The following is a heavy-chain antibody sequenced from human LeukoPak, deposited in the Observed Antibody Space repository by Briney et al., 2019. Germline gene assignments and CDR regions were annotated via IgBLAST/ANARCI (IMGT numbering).Heavy chain of an antibody. V-gene: IGHV3-48*01. CDR2: ISVSSNTI. CDR3: AREMVRGVIIWFDP. D-gene: IGHD3-10*01. CDR1: GFTFSSYA. Sequence: GGSLRLSCAASGFTFSSYAMHWVRQAPGKGLEWVSYISVSSNTIYYADSVKGRFTISRDNAKNSLYLQMNSLRAEDTAVYYCAREMVRGVIIWFDPWGQGTLVTVSS. J-gene: IGHJ5*02.